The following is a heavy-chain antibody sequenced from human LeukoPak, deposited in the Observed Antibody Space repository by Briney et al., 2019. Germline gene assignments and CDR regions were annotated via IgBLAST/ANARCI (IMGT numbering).Heavy chain of an antibody. V-gene: IGHV4-59*01. J-gene: IGHJ5*02. CDR3: AKGRAASYNWNYRWFDP. Sequence: PSETLSLTCTVSGGSISSYYWSWIRQPPGKGLEWIGYIYYSGSTNYNPSLKSRVTISVDTSKNQFSLKLSSVTAADTAVYYCAKGRAASYNWNYRWFDPWGQGTLVTVSS. D-gene: IGHD1-7*01. CDR1: GGSISSYY. CDR2: IYYSGST.